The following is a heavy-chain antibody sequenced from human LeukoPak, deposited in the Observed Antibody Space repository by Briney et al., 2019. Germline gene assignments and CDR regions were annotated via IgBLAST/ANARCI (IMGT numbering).Heavy chain of an antibody. CDR2: IYYTGTT. D-gene: IGHD2-2*01. J-gene: IGHJ4*02. CDR3: ARFSRGCSTASCYLTN. CDR1: GGSLSGHY. V-gene: IGHV4-59*11. Sequence: SETLSLTCTVGGGSLSGHYWGWIRQPPGKGLELVGHIYYTGTTFYNPSLNSRVTITLDTSRNQFSLRLTSVIAADTAVYYCARFSRGCSTASCYLTNWGQGALVTVSS.